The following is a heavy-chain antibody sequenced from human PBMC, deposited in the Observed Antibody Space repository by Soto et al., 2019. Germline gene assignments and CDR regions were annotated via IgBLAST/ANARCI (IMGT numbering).Heavy chain of an antibody. J-gene: IGHJ6*02. CDR1: DDSISKNIW. Sequence: QVQLQESGPGLVKPSGTLSLTCAVSDDSISKNIWWNWVRQPPGKGLQWIGEIDYSGITNYNPSLEGRVIISIDKSKMQCSLNLISVTAADPAVYYCTRRPFFYGMDVWGQGTTVTVSS. CDR2: IDYSGIT. V-gene: IGHV4-4*02. CDR3: TRRPFFYGMDV. D-gene: IGHD3-16*01.